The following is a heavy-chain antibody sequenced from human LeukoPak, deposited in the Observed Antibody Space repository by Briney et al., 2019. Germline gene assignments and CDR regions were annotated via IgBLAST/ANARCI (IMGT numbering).Heavy chain of an antibody. CDR1: GGSISSSSYY. CDR3: AGPARSSWFTFDY. J-gene: IGHJ4*02. Sequence: ASETLSLTCTVSGGSISSSSYYWGWIRQPAGKGLEWIGSIYYSGSTYYNPSLKSRVTISVDTSKNQFSLKLSSVTAADTAVYYCAGPARSSWFTFDYWGQGTLVTVSS. D-gene: IGHD6-13*01. CDR2: IYYSGST. V-gene: IGHV4-39*01.